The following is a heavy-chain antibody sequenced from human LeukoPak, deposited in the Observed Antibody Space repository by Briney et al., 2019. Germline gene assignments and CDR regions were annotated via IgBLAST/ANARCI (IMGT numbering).Heavy chain of an antibody. Sequence: GASVKVSCKASGYTFTSYGISWVRQAPGQGLEWMGGIIPIFGTANYAQKFQGRVTITADESTSTAYMELSSLKSEDTAVYYCARSTHTAMVSYYYYGMDVWGQGTTVTVSS. CDR2: IIPIFGTA. V-gene: IGHV1-69*13. CDR3: ARSTHTAMVSYYYYGMDV. CDR1: GYTFTSYG. D-gene: IGHD5-18*01. J-gene: IGHJ6*02.